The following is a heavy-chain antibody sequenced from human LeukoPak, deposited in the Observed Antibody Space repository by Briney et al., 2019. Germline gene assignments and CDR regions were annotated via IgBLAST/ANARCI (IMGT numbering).Heavy chain of an antibody. J-gene: IGHJ4*02. CDR3: AIYYDFWSGLDY. V-gene: IGHV3-21*04. Sequence: PGGSLRLSCAASGFTFSSYSMNWVRQAPGKGLEWVSSISSSSSYIYYADSVKGRFAISRDNSKNTLYLQMNSLRAEDTAVYYCAIYYDFWSGLDYWDQGTLVTVSS. D-gene: IGHD3-3*01. CDR1: GFTFSSYS. CDR2: ISSSSSYI.